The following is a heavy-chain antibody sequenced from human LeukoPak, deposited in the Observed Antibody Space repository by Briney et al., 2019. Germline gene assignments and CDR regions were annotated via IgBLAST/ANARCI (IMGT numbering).Heavy chain of an antibody. J-gene: IGHJ4*02. CDR1: GYTLTELS. CDR2: FDLEDGET. D-gene: IGHD3-3*01. V-gene: IGHV1-24*01. Sequence: ASVKVSCKVSGYTLTELSMRWVRQAPGTGLEWMGGFDLEDGETIYAQKFQGRVTMTKDTSTDTAYMELSSLRSEDTAVYYCATDVAIFGVGIYYFDCWGQGTLVTVSS. CDR3: ATDVAIFGVGIYYFDC.